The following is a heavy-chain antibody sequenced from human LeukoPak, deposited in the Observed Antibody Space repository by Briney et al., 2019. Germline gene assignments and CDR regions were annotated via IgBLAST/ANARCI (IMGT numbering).Heavy chain of an antibody. J-gene: IGHJ4*02. CDR2: IKTDGGTT. CDR3: VSAWGTTDDY. V-gene: IGHV3-74*01. D-gene: IGHD1-7*01. Sequence: GGSLRLSCAASGFTFRNYWMHWVRQAPGEGLVWVSRIKTDGGTTNYADSVKGRLTISRDNAKNTLYLQLNSLRAEDTAVYYCVSAWGTTDDYWGQGTLVTVSS. CDR1: GFTFRNYW.